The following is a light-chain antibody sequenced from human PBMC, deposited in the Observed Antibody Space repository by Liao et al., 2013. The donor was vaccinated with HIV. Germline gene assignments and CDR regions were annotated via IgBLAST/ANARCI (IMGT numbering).Light chain of an antibody. CDR2: QDS. CDR1: KLGDRY. Sequence: SYELTQPPSVSVSPGQTASITCSGDKLGDRYVCWYQQRPGQSPVLIIYQDSKRPSGIPERFSGSNSGNTATLTISGTQAMDEADYYCQAWDSSTVVFGGGTKLTVL. V-gene: IGLV3-1*01. CDR3: QAWDSSTVV. J-gene: IGLJ2*01.